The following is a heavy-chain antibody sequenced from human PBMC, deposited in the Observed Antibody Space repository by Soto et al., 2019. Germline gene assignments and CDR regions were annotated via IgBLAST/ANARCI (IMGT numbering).Heavy chain of an antibody. CDR3: ARDHNVATILGYYFDY. D-gene: IGHD5-12*01. CDR1: GFTFSSYS. CDR2: IGSSSSYI. J-gene: IGHJ4*02. Sequence: GGSLRLSCAASGFTFSSYSMNWVRQAPGKGLEWVSSIGSSSSYIYYADSVKGRFTISRDNAKNSLYLQMNSLRAEDTAVYYCARDHNVATILGYYFDYWGQGTLVTVSS. V-gene: IGHV3-21*01.